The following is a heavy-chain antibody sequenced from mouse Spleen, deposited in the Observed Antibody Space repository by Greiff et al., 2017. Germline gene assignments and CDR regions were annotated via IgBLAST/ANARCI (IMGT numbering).Heavy chain of an antibody. CDR2: INPSSGYT. V-gene: IGHV1-4*01. D-gene: IGHD1-2*01. CDR1: GYTFTSYT. CDR3: ARRKAYYGYRDYYAMDY. J-gene: IGHJ4*01. Sequence: VQLQQSGAELARPGASVKMSCKASGYTFTSYTMHWVKQRPGQGLEWIGYINPSSGYTNYNQKFKDKATLTADKSSSTAYMQLSSLTSEDSAVYYCARRKAYYGYRDYYAMDYWGQGTSVTVSS.